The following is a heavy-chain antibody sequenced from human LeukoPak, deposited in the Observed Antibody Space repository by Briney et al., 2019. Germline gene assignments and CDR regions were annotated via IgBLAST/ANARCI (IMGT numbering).Heavy chain of an antibody. CDR3: ARQYCSSTSCYIHIGWFDP. Sequence: PGGSLRLSCAASGFTFSSYAMHWVRQPPGKGLEWIGSIYYSGSTYYNPSLKSRVTISVDTSKNQFSLKLSSVTAADTAVYYCARQYCSSTSCYIHIGWFDPWGQGTLVTVSS. CDR2: IYYSGST. CDR1: GFTFSSYAMH. D-gene: IGHD2-2*02. J-gene: IGHJ5*02. V-gene: IGHV4-39*01.